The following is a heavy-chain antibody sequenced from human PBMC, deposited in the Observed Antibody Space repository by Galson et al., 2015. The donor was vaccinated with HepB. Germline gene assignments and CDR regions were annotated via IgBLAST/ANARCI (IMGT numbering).Heavy chain of an antibody. J-gene: IGHJ4*02. CDR1: GYTFTSYG. CDR2: ISAYNGNT. D-gene: IGHD3-9*01. CDR3: ATYDILTGDGPDY. V-gene: IGHV1-18*01. Sequence: SVKVSCKASGYTFTSYGISWVRQAPGQGLEWMGWISAYNGNTNYAQKLQGRVTMTTDASTSTAYKELRSLRSDDTAVYYCATYDILTGDGPDYWGQGTLVTVSS.